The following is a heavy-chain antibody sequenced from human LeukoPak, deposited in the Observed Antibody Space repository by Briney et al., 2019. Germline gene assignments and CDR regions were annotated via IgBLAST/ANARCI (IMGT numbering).Heavy chain of an antibody. CDR3: ARGDPLLGYCSGGSCLKFDY. CDR1: SGSISNYY. J-gene: IGHJ4*02. Sequence: SETLSLTCTVSSGSISNYYWSWIRQPPGKGLEWIGYIYYSGSTNYNPSLKSRVTISVDTSKNQFSLKLSSVTAADTAVYYCARGDPLLGYCSGGSCLKFDYWGQGTLVTVSS. D-gene: IGHD2-15*01. V-gene: IGHV4-59*01. CDR2: IYYSGST.